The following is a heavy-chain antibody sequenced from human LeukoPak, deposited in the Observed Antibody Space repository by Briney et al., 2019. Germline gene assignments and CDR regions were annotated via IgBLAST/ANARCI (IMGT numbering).Heavy chain of an antibody. V-gene: IGHV1-69*13. CDR1: GGTFSSYA. J-gene: IGHJ4*02. Sequence: ASVKVSCKASGGTFSSYAISWVRQAPAQGLEWMGGIIPIFGTANYAQKFQGRVTITADESTSTAYMELSSLRSEDTAVYYCASTPDFWSGYYFDYWGQGTLVTVSS. CDR3: ASTPDFWSGYYFDY. CDR2: IIPIFGTA. D-gene: IGHD3-3*01.